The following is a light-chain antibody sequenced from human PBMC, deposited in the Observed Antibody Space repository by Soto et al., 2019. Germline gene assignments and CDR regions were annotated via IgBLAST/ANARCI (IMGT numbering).Light chain of an antibody. CDR2: DAS. J-gene: IGKJ1*01. CDR3: QQYKSYSWT. CDR1: QSISSW. Sequence: DIQMTQSPSTLSASVGDRVTITCRASQSISSWLAWYQQKPGKAPKLLIYDASSLESGVPSRFSGSGSGTEFTLTISSLQPDDFATYYCQQYKSYSWTFGQGTKVELK. V-gene: IGKV1-5*01.